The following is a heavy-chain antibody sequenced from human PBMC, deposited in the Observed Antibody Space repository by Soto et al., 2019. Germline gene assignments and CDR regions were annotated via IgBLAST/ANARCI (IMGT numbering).Heavy chain of an antibody. CDR1: GGSFSGYY. CDR3: ARQMSYPPYYYYMDV. J-gene: IGHJ6*03. Sequence: SETLSLTCAVYGGSFSGYYWSWIRQPPGKGLEWIGEINHSGSTNYNPSLKSRLTISVDTPKNQFSLRLSSVTAADTAVYYCARQMSYPPYYYYMDVWGKGTTVTVSS. CDR2: INHSGST. V-gene: IGHV4-34*01.